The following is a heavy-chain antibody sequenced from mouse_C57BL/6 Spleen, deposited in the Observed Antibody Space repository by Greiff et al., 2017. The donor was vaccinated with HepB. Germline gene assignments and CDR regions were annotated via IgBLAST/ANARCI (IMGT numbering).Heavy chain of an antibody. CDR2: IYPGDGDT. CDR1: GYAFSSSW. V-gene: IGHV1-82*01. J-gene: IGHJ2*01. CDR3: AGKYGSGYVLDY. D-gene: IGHD1-1*01. Sequence: VQLQQSGPELVKPGASVKISCKASGYAFSSSWMNWVKQRPGKGLEWIGRIYPGDGDTNYNGKFKGKATLTADKSSSTAYMQLSSLTSEDSAVYFCAGKYGSGYVLDYWGQGTTLTVSS.